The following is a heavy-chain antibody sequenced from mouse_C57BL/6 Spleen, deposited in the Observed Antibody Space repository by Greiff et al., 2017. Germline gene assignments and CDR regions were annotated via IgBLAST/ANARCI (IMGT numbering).Heavy chain of an antibody. CDR2: ISNGGGST. D-gene: IGHD1-1*01. CDR1: GFTFSDYY. V-gene: IGHV5-12*01. Sequence: EVQRVESGGGLVQPGGSLKLSCAASGFTFSDYYMYWVRQTPEKRLEWVAYISNGGGSTYYPDTVKGRFTISRDNAKNTLYLQMSRLKSEDTAMYYCARQNYYGSSYEKYFDVWGTGTTVTVSS. J-gene: IGHJ1*03. CDR3: ARQNYYGSSYEKYFDV.